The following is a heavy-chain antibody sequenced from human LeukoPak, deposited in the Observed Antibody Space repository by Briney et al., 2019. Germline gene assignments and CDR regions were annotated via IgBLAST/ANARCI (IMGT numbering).Heavy chain of an antibody. CDR1: GYTFTSYA. Sequence: GASVKVSCKASGYTFTSYAMHWVRQAPGQRLEWMGWINAGNGNTKYSQKFQGRVTITRDTSASTAYMELSRLRSDDTAVYYCAGRKYYGSEYYYYGMDLWGQGTTVTVSS. J-gene: IGHJ6*02. CDR2: INAGNGNT. D-gene: IGHD3-10*01. CDR3: AGRKYYGSEYYYYGMDL. V-gene: IGHV1-3*01.